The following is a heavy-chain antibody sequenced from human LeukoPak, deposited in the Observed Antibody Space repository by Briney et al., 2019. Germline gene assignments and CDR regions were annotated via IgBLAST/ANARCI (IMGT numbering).Heavy chain of an antibody. V-gene: IGHV4-30-2*01. J-gene: IGHJ6*02. CDR3: ARSYGGYYYYYGMDV. D-gene: IGHD2-21*01. CDR1: GGSISSGGYS. CDR2: IYHSGST. Sequence: SETLSLTCAVSGGSISSGGYSWSWIRQPPGKGLEWIGYIYHSGSTYYNPSLKSRVTISVDRSKNQFSLKLSSVTAADTAVYYCARSYGGYYYYYGMDVWGQGTTVTVSS.